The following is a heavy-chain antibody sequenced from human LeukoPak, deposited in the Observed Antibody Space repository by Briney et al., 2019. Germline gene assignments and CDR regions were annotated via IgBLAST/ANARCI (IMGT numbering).Heavy chain of an antibody. CDR2: IYISGST. CDR3: ARDHYGDAFDF. D-gene: IGHD4-17*01. V-gene: IGHV4-4*07. CDR1: GDSISRYY. J-gene: IGHJ3*01. Sequence: SETLSLTCSVSGDSISRYYWSWIRQPAGKGLEWIGRIYISGSTNYNPSLKSRVTVSMDTSKNQFSLKLTSVTAADTAVYYCARDHYGDAFDFWGQGTMVTVSS.